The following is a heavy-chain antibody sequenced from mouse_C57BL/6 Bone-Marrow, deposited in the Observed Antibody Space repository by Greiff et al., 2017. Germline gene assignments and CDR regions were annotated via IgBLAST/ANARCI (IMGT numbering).Heavy chain of an antibody. D-gene: IGHD1-2*01. CDR3: ARHRATTAYFDV. CDR2: ISSGGSYT. Sequence: EVKLEESGGDLVKPGGFLKLSCAASGFTFSSYGMSWVRQTPDKRLEWVATISSGGSYTYYPDSVKGRFTISRDNAKNTLYLQMSSLKSEDTAMYYCARHRATTAYFDVWGTGTTVTVSS. CDR1: GFTFSSYG. V-gene: IGHV5-6*02. J-gene: IGHJ1*03.